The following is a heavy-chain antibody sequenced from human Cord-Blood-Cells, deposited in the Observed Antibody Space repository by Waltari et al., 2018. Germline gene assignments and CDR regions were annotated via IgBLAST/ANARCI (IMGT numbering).Heavy chain of an antibody. Sequence: GPEVKKPDPSVKVSCWASVFTFTSSDMQWVRPARGQRLEGIGWSVVGRGNTNYAQKFQERVTITRDMSTGTAYMELSSLRSEDTAVYYCAASIVGADSWGQGTLVTVSS. CDR1: VFTFTSSD. V-gene: IGHV1-58*02. J-gene: IGHJ4*02. CDR3: AASIVGADS. CDR2: SVVGRGNT. D-gene: IGHD1-26*01.